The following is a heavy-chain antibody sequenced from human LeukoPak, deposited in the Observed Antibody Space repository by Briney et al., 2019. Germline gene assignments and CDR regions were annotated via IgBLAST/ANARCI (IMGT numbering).Heavy chain of an antibody. CDR1: GFTFSSYA. CDR3: VRTDCSGGSCYPNFDY. D-gene: IGHD2-15*01. CDR2: IVGSGDNT. J-gene: IGHJ4*02. Sequence: GGSLRLSCAASGFTFSSYAMAWVRQAPGKGLEWVSGIVGSGDNTFYADSVKGRFTISRDNSKNTLYLQMNSLRVEDTAVYYCVRTDCSGGSCYPNFDYWGQGTLVTVSS. V-gene: IGHV3-23*01.